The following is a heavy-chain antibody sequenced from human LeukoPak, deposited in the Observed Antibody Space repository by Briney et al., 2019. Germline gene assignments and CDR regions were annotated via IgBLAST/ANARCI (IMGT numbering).Heavy chain of an antibody. D-gene: IGHD2-8*01. Sequence: SETLSLTCTVSGGSISSSSYYWGWIRQPPGKGLEWIGSIYYSGSTYYNPSLKSRVTITVDTSKNQFSLKLSSVTAADTAVYYCARSPGGVNNWFDPWGQGTLVTVSS. J-gene: IGHJ5*02. CDR3: ARSPGGVNNWFDP. V-gene: IGHV4-39*07. CDR2: IYYSGST. CDR1: GGSISSSSYY.